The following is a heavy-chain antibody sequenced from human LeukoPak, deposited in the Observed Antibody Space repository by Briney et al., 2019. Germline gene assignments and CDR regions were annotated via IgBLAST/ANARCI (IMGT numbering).Heavy chain of an antibody. J-gene: IGHJ4*02. D-gene: IGHD1-26*01. V-gene: IGHV3-21*01. CDR3: AAGGVGATSPLFIDY. Sequence: PGGSLRLSCAASGFTFSSYSMNWVRQAPAKGLEWVSFISSSNSYIYHADSMKGRFPISRDNAKNSLFLQMNSLRAEDTAVYYCAAGGVGATSPLFIDYWGQGTLVTVSS. CDR1: GFTFSSYS. CDR2: ISSSNSYI.